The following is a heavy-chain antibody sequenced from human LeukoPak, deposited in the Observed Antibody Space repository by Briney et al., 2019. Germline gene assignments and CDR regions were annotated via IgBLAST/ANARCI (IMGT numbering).Heavy chain of an antibody. CDR1: GFTFSSYA. Sequence: GRSLRLSCAASGFTFSSYAMHWVRQAPGKGLEWVAVISHDGSNKYYADSVKGRFTISRDNSKNTLYLQMNSLRAEDTAVYYCARVVAAGTAFYYYGMDVWGQGTTVTVSS. D-gene: IGHD6-13*01. J-gene: IGHJ6*02. V-gene: IGHV3-30*04. CDR3: ARVVAAGTAFYYYGMDV. CDR2: ISHDGSNK.